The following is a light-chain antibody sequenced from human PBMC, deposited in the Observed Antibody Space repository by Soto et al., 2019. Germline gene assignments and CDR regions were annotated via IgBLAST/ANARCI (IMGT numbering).Light chain of an antibody. V-gene: IGKV3-20*01. CDR3: QQYGSSIT. J-gene: IGKJ5*01. CDR2: GAS. Sequence: EIVLTQSPATLSLSPGERPTLSCRASQSVSSYLAWYQQKPGQAPXXLIYGASSRATGIPDRFSGSGSGTEFTLTISRLEPEDFAVYYCQQYGSSITFGQGTRLEIK. CDR1: QSVSSY.